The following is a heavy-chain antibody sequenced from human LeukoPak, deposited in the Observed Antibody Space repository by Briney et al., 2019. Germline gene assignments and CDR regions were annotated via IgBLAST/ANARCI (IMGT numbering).Heavy chain of an antibody. V-gene: IGHV4-34*01. CDR2: INHSGST. CDR3: ARAGALRYYYYYMDV. J-gene: IGHJ6*03. CDR1: GGSFSGYY. D-gene: IGHD3-10*01. Sequence: SETLSLTCAVYGGSFSGYYWSWIRQPPGKGLEWIGEINHSGSTNYNPSLKSRVTISVDTSKNQFSLKLSSVTAADTAVYYCARAGALRYYYYYMDVWGKGTTVTASS.